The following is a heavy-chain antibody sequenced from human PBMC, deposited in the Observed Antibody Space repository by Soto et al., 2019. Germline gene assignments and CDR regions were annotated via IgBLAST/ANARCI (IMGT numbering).Heavy chain of an antibody. CDR3: AKGIWDYYDSSADY. Sequence: QVQLVESGGGVVQPGRSLRLSCAASGFTFSSYGMHWVRQAPGKGLEWVAVISYDGSNKYYADSVKGRFTISRDNSKNPLYLQMNSLRAEDTAVYYCAKGIWDYYDSSADYWGQGTLVTVSS. CDR1: GFTFSSYG. D-gene: IGHD3-22*01. J-gene: IGHJ4*02. CDR2: ISYDGSNK. V-gene: IGHV3-30*18.